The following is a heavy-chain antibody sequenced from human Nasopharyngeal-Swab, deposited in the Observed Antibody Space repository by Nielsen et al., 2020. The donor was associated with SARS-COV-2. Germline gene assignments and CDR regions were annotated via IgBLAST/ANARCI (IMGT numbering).Heavy chain of an antibody. D-gene: IGHD2-2*01. CDR1: GFTVRTDG. CDR2: INSDGIST. Sequence: GAAQKIARAACGFTVRTDGMNGARQAPGKGLVWVSRINSDGISTNYADSAKGRFTTSRDNAKNMLCLKMNSLRAEDTAVYYCAAAAMGYWGQGTLVTVSS. V-gene: IGHV3-74*01. CDR3: AAAAMGY. J-gene: IGHJ4*02.